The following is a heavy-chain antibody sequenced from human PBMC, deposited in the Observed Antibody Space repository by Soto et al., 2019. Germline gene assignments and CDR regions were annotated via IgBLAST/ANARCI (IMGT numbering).Heavy chain of an antibody. D-gene: IGHD3-16*02. Sequence: ASVKVSCKASGYTFTSYDINWVRQATGQGLEWMGWMNPNSGNTGYAQKFQGRVTMTRNTSISTAYMELSSLRSEDTAVYYCARGRGMITFGGVIETFPHYYYMDVWGKGTTVTVSS. CDR3: ARGRGMITFGGVIETFPHYYYMDV. J-gene: IGHJ6*03. CDR1: GYTFTSYD. V-gene: IGHV1-8*01. CDR2: MNPNSGNT.